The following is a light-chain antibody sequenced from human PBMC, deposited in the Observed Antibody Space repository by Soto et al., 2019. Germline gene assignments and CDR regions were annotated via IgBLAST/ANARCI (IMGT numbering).Light chain of an antibody. CDR3: HQYYSIPFT. V-gene: IGKV4-1*01. Sequence: DFVMTQAPDSLAVSLGERATINCKSSQSVLYNSNNKNHLGWFQQKPGHPPKLLIYGASFRPSGVPDRFSGSGSGTDFTLTISSLQAEDVAFYYCHQYYSIPFTFGQGTKLEI. J-gene: IGKJ2*01. CDR2: GAS. CDR1: QSVLYNSNNKNH.